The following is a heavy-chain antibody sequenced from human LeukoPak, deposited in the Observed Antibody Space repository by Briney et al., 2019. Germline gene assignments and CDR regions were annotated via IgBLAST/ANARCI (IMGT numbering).Heavy chain of an antibody. CDR2: MNPNSGNT. D-gene: IGHD3-3*01. CDR3: ARGGRYYDFWSGYYSGYYYYGMDV. V-gene: IGHV1-8*02. J-gene: IGHJ6*02. Sequence: VKVSCKASGYTFTSYGISWVRQAPGQGLEWMGWMNPNSGNTGYAQKFQGRVTMTRNTSISTAYMELSSLRSEDTAVYYCARGGRYYDFWSGYYSGYYYYGMDVWGQGTTVTVSS. CDR1: GYTFTSYG.